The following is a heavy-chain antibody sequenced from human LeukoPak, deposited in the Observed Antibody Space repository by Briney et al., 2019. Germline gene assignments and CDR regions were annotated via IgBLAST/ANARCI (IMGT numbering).Heavy chain of an antibody. J-gene: IGHJ5*02. V-gene: IGHV1-69*13. D-gene: IGHD2-2*01. Sequence: SVKVSCKASGGTFSSYAISWVRQAPGQGLEWMGGIIPIFGTANYAQKFQGRVTITADESTSTAYMELSSLSSEDTAVYYCARGRRDLYQLLRVYESSWFDPWGQGTLVTVSS. CDR3: ARGRRDLYQLLRVYESSWFDP. CDR1: GGTFSSYA. CDR2: IIPIFGTA.